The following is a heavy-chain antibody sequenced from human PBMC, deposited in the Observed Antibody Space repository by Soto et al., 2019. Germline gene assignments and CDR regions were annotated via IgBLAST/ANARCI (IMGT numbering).Heavy chain of an antibody. D-gene: IGHD5-12*01. CDR3: AKDNSPYSGYNSFDY. V-gene: IGHV3-23*01. J-gene: IGHJ4*02. Sequence: EVRLLESGGGLIQPGGSLRLSCAASGFTFSSYVMSWVRQAPGTGLEWVSGISGSGTNTYYADSVKGRFTISRDNSKTTLYLQMTNLRAEDTAEYYCAKDNSPYSGYNSFDYWGEGTLVTVPS. CDR1: GFTFSSYV. CDR2: ISGSGTNT.